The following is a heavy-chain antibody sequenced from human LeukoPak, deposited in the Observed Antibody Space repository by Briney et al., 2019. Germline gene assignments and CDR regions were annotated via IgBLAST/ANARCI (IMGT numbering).Heavy chain of an antibody. CDR2: ISAYNGNT. V-gene: IGHV1-18*01. CDR1: GYTFTSYG. CDR3: GRAAGYYNWFDP. Sequence: ASVKVSCKASGYTFTSYGISWVRQAPGQGLEWMGWISAYNGNTNYAQKLQGRVTMTTDTSTSTAYMELRSLRSDDPAVYYCGRAAGYYNWFDPWGQGTLVTVSS. D-gene: IGHD3-9*01. J-gene: IGHJ5*02.